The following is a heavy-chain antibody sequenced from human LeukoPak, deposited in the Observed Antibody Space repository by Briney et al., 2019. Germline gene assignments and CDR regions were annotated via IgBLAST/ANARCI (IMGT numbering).Heavy chain of an antibody. J-gene: IGHJ4*02. V-gene: IGHV3-20*04. D-gene: IGHD3-22*01. CDR3: ARSRHSYDSTGFPHY. Sequence: PGGSLRLSCAASGFNFDDYVMNWVSQAPGKGLEWVSGINWNGGSRGYADSVKGRFTISRDNAKNSLYLQMNSLRAEDTALYYCARSRHSYDSTGFPHYWGQGTLVTVSS. CDR1: GFNFDDYV. CDR2: INWNGGSR.